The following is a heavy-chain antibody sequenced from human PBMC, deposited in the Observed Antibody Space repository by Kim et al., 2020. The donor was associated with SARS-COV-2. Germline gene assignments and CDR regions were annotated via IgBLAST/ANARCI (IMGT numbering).Heavy chain of an antibody. CDR3: ARQGGFRGVIGYYYGMDV. Sequence: GGSLRLSCAASGFTFSSYAMHWVRQAPGKGLEWVAVISYDGSNKYYADSVKGRFTISRDNSKNTLYLQMNSLRAEDTAVYYCARQGGFRGVIGYYYGMDVWSQGTTVTVSS. D-gene: IGHD3-10*01. V-gene: IGHV3-30*04. J-gene: IGHJ6*02. CDR2: ISYDGSNK. CDR1: GFTFSSYA.